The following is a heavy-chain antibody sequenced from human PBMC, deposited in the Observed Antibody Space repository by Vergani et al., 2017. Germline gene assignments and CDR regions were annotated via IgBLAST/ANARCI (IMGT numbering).Heavy chain of an antibody. Sequence: QVQLVQSGAEVKKPGSSVTVSCKASGVTFSSYAISWVRQAPGQGLEWMGGIIPIFGTANYAQTFQGRVTITADKSTSTAYMELSSLRSEDTAVYYCASHMTTVTKGTHNPPCYDYYYGMDGWGEGSTVTVSS. V-gene: IGHV1-69*06. J-gene: IGHJ6*01. CDR1: GVTFSSYA. D-gene: IGHD4-17*01. CDR3: ASHMTTVTKGTHNPPCYDYYYGMDG. CDR2: IIPIFGTA.